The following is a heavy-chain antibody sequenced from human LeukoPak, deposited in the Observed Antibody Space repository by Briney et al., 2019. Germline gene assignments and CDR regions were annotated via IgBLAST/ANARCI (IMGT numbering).Heavy chain of an antibody. D-gene: IGHD3-22*01. CDR2: ISGSGGST. J-gene: IGHJ4*02. V-gene: IGHV3-23*01. CDR3: AKIRVYYDSSGFDY. Sequence: PEGSLRLSCAASGFTFSSYAMSWVRQAPGKGLEWVSAISGSGGSTYYADSVKGRFTISRDNSENTLYLQMNSLRAEDTAVYYCAKIRVYYDSSGFDYWGQGTLVTVSS. CDR1: GFTFSSYA.